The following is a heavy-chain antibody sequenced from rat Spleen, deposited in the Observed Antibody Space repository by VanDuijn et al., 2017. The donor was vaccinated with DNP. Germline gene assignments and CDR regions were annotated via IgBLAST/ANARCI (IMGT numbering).Heavy chain of an antibody. V-gene: IGHV5-22*01. D-gene: IGHD5-1*01. CDR3: ARHGLGAYYFDY. CDR2: ISYEGSST. CDR1: GITFTNYG. Sequence: EVQLVESGGGLVQPGRSLKLSCAVSGITFTNYGMAWVRQTPSKGLEWVASISYEGSSTYYGDSVKGRFTISRDNAKSTLYLQVNSLRSEDTATYYCARHGLGAYYFDYWGQGVMVTVSS. J-gene: IGHJ2*01.